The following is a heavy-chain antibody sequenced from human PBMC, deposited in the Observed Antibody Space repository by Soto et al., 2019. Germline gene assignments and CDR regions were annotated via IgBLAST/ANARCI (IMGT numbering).Heavy chain of an antibody. CDR2: IYYSGST. J-gene: IGHJ6*03. D-gene: IGHD2-15*01. CDR1: GGSISSYY. V-gene: IGHV4-59*08. CDR3: ARRAYGGPKNCSGGSCYSWYYYYYMDV. Sequence: SETLSLTCTVSGGSISSYYWSWIRQPPGKGLEWIGYIYYSGSTNYNPSLKSRVTISVDTSKNQFSLKRSSVTAADTAVYYCARRAYGGPKNCSGGSCYSWYYYYYMDVWGKGTTVTVSS.